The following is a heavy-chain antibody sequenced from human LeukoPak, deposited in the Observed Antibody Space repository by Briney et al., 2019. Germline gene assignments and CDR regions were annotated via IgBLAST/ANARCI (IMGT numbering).Heavy chain of an antibody. CDR1: GFTFSSYG. V-gene: IGHV3-30*18. J-gene: IGHJ5*02. Sequence: GGSLRLSCAASGFTFSSYGMHWVRQAPGKGLEWVAVISYDGSNKYYADSVKGRFTISRDNSKNALYLQMNSLRAEDTALYYCAKDMRLEPVAFGYWFDRWGQGTLVTVSS. D-gene: IGHD1-1*01. CDR3: AKDMRLEPVAFGYWFDR. CDR2: ISYDGSNK.